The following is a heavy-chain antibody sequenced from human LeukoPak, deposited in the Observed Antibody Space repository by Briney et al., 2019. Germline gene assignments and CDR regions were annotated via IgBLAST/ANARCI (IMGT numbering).Heavy chain of an antibody. Sequence: GGSLRLSCAASEFTFSSYNMNWVRQAPGMGLEWLSYISASRGITYYADSVKGRFTISRDNAKNSLYLQMNSLRAEDTAVYYCVRGSLASGVVVYYYYYLDVWGKGTTVTVSS. J-gene: IGHJ6*03. V-gene: IGHV3-48*01. D-gene: IGHD3-3*01. CDR2: ISASRGIT. CDR1: EFTFSSYN. CDR3: VRGSLASGVVVYYYYYLDV.